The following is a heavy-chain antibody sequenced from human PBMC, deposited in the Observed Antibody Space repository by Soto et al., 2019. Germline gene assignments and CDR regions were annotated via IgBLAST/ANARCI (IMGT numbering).Heavy chain of an antibody. V-gene: IGHV1-8*01. CDR3: AADTARGDDYYYMDV. CDR1: GYTFTSYD. CDR2: MNPNSGNT. Sequence: QVQLVQSGAEVKKPGASVKVSCKASGYTFTSYDINWVRQATGQGLEWMGWMNPNSGNTGYAQKFQGRVNMTRNTSISTAYMELSSLRSEDTAVYYCAADTARGDDYYYMDVWGKGTTVTVSS. J-gene: IGHJ6*03. D-gene: IGHD5-18*01.